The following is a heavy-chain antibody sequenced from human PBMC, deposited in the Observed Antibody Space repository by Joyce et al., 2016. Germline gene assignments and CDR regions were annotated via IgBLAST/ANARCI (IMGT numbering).Heavy chain of an antibody. Sequence: QVQLQESGPGLVKPSETLALTCSVSGDSISNYYWSWLRQPPGKGLEWIGYLYHSEGTGYNPSLKSRVTISVDSSKSQFSLKLTSVTHADTAVYYCARVAKVAIINGKRWFDPWGPGSLVTVSS. CDR2: LYHSEGT. CDR1: GDSISNYY. V-gene: IGHV4-59*01. J-gene: IGHJ5*02. D-gene: IGHD3-3*01. CDR3: ARVAKVAIINGKRWFDP.